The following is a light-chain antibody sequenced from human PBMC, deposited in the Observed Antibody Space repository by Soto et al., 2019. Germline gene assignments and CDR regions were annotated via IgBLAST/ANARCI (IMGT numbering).Light chain of an antibody. J-gene: IGLJ1*01. V-gene: IGLV2-23*02. CDR3: CSYAGSYV. CDR1: SSDVGSYTL. CDR2: EVS. Sequence: QSVLTQPASVSGSPGQSITISCTGTSSDVGSYTLVSWYQQHPGKAPKLMIYEVSKRPSGVSNRFSGSKSGNTASLTISGLQAEDEADYYCCSYAGSYVFGTGTKVTVL.